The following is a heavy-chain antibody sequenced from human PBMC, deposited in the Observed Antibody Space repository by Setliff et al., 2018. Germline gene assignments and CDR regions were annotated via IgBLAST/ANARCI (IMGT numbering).Heavy chain of an antibody. D-gene: IGHD3-16*01. Sequence: LRLSCAASGFTFSAHAMNWVRQGPGTGLEWVSYISGSGSTYYANSVKGRFPISRENAKNTLSLQMNSLRAEDTAVYYCAKPQVELRWGFESWGQGTLVTVSS. CDR1: GFTFSAHA. CDR2: ISGSGST. J-gene: IGHJ4*02. V-gene: IGHV3-48*03. CDR3: AKPQVELRWGFES.